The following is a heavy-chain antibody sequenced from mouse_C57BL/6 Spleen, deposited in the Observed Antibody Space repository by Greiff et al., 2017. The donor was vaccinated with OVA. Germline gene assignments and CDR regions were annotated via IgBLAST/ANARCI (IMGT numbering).Heavy chain of an antibody. CDR2: IDPSDSST. CDR1: GYTFTSYW. J-gene: IGHJ2*01. Sequence: VQLQQPGAELVKPGASVKLSCKASGYTFTSYWMQWVQQRPGQGLEWIGEIDPSDSSTNYTQKFKGKATLTVDTSSSTAYMQLSSLTSEDAAVYYCARNWDDYFDYWGQGTTLTVSS. CDR3: ARNWDDYFDY. V-gene: IGHV1-50*01. D-gene: IGHD4-1*01.